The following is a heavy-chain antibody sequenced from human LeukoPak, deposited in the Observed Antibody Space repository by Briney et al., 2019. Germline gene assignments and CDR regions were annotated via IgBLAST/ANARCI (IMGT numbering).Heavy chain of an antibody. V-gene: IGHV3-21*01. CDR3: ARDQGIVVAPAHAFDI. CDR1: GFAFNTYT. Sequence: GGSLRLSCAASGFAFNTYTMNWVRQAPGKGLEWVSCINSNSNYIFAGDSVKGRFTISRDNAKNSLYLQMNSLRAEDTAVYYCARDQGIVVAPAHAFDIWGQGTMVTVSS. CDR2: INSNSNYI. J-gene: IGHJ3*02. D-gene: IGHD3-22*01.